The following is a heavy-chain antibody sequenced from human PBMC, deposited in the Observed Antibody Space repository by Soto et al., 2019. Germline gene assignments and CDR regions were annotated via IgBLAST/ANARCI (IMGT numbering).Heavy chain of an antibody. J-gene: IGHJ3*02. CDR2: ISWNSGSI. D-gene: IGHD3-10*01. CDR3: AKDNGGLMVRGVIILRPGAFDI. V-gene: IGHV3-9*01. Sequence: GGSLRLSCAASGFTFDDYAMHWVRQAPGKGLEWVSGISWNSGSIGYADSVKGRFTISRDNAKNSLYLQMNSLRAEDTALYYCAKDNGGLMVRGVIILRPGAFDIWGQGTMVTVSS. CDR1: GFTFDDYA.